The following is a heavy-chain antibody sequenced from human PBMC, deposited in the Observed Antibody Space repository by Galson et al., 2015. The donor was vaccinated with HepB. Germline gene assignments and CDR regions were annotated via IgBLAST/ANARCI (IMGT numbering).Heavy chain of an antibody. CDR1: GFTFSSYG. V-gene: IGHV3-30*18. CDR2: ISYDGSNK. D-gene: IGHD3-10*01. Sequence: SLRLSCAASGFTFSSYGMHWVRQAPGKGLEWVAVISYDGSNKYYADSVKGRFTISRDNFKNTLYLQMNSLRAEDTAVYYCAKVTILLWFGDPPFIDRGMDVWGQGTTVTVSS. J-gene: IGHJ6*02. CDR3: AKVTILLWFGDPPFIDRGMDV.